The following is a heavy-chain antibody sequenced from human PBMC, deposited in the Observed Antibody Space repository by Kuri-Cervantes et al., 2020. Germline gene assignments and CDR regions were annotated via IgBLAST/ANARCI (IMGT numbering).Heavy chain of an antibody. CDR1: GFTFSNAW. Sequence: GGSLRLSCAASGFTFSNAWMSWVRQAPGKGLEWVGRIKSKTDGGTTDYAAPVKGRFTISRDNSKNTLYLQMNSLRAEDTAVYYCARDAGEYSSSWSNYYYYYYGMDVWDQGTTVTVSS. V-gene: IGHV3-15*01. CDR3: ARDAGEYSSSWSNYYYYYYGMDV. D-gene: IGHD6-13*01. J-gene: IGHJ6*02. CDR2: IKSKTDGGTT.